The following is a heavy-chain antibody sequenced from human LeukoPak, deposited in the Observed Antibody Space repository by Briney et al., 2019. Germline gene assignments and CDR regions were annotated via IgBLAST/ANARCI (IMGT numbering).Heavy chain of an antibody. Sequence: GGSLRLSCAASGFTFSSYSMNWVRQAPGKGLEWVSAISGSGGSTYYADSVKGRFAISRDNSKNTLYLQMNSLRAEDTAVYYCAKGGRSRYFDYWGQGTLVTVSS. CDR2: ISGSGGST. CDR1: GFTFSSYS. V-gene: IGHV3-23*01. J-gene: IGHJ4*02. CDR3: AKGGRSRYFDY. D-gene: IGHD3-10*01.